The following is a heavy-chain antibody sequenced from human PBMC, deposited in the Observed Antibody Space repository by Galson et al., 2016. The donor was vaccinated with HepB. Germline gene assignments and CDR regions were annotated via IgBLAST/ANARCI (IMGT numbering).Heavy chain of an antibody. CDR1: GFTFSNYA. V-gene: IGHV3-23*01. CDR2: ISGSGGTT. J-gene: IGHJ6*02. Sequence: SLRLSCAASGFTFSNYAMNWVRQAPGKGLEWVSVISGSGGTTHYADSVKGRFTISRDNSKNTQCLQMNSLRAEDTAVYYCAKSIQASTTTRVYYYYGLDVWGRGTTVTVSS. D-gene: IGHD1-26*01. CDR3: AKSIQASTTTRVYYYYGLDV.